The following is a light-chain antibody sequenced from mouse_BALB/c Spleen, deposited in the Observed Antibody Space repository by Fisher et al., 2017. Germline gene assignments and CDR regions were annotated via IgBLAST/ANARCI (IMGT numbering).Light chain of an antibody. V-gene: IGKV4-68*01. CDR2: LTS. CDR1: SSVSY. CDR3: QQRSSYPPYT. Sequence: IVLTQSTALMSASPGEKVTMTCSASSSVSYMYWYQQKPRSSPKPWIYLTSNLASGVPARFSGSGSGTSYSLTISRMEAEDAATYYCQQRSSYPPYTFGGGTKLEIK. J-gene: IGKJ2*01.